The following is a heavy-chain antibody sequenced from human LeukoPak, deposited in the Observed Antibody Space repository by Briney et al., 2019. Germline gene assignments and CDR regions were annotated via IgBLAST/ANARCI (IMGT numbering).Heavy chain of an antibody. CDR1: DYPFTSYG. CDR3: ARSSSVTIPGYYFDY. D-gene: IGHD2-21*01. Sequence: GASVKVSCKASDYPFTSYGITWVRQAPGQGLEWMGWISAYNGNTNYAQKLQGRVTLTTDTSTSTACMELRSLRSDDTAVYYCARSSSVTIPGYYFDYWGQGTLVTVSS. CDR2: ISAYNGNT. V-gene: IGHV1-18*01. J-gene: IGHJ4*02.